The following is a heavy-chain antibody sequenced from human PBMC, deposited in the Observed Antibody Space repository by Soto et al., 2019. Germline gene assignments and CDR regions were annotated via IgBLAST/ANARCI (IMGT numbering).Heavy chain of an antibody. Sequence: HPGGSLRLSCAGSGFSFDDYALHWVRQAPGKGLEWLSGTSWNTGIIGYADSVRGRFTISRDNAKNSLFLQMNSLRPDDTAFYYCAKDSDSTAPYHFVSWGQGVLVTVSS. CDR3: AKDSDSTAPYHFVS. CDR2: TSWNTGII. J-gene: IGHJ4*02. V-gene: IGHV3-9*01. CDR1: GFSFDDYA.